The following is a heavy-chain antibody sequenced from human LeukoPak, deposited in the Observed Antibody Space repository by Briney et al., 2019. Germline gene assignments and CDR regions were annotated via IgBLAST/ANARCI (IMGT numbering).Heavy chain of an antibody. Sequence: GGSLRLSCAASGFTFSSPWMHWVRQAPGKGLEWVSRIDSAGSSTSYEDSVQGRFTISRDNSKNTVHLQMNGLRAGDTAVYYCARTIPFYYGMDVWGQGTTVIVSS. CDR2: IDSAGSST. V-gene: IGHV3-74*01. D-gene: IGHD2-2*02. CDR3: ARTIPFYYGMDV. CDR1: GFTFSSPW. J-gene: IGHJ6*02.